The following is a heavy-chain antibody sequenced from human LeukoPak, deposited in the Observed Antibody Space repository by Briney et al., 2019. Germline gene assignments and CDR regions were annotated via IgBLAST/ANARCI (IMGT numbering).Heavy chain of an antibody. CDR3: VRPDDNSFDF. CDR1: GGSISSSSYY. Sequence: SETLSLTCTVSGGSISSSSYYWGWIRQPPGKGLEWIGSIYYSGSTYYNPSLKSRVTISVDTSKSQFSLKLSSVTAADTAVYYCVRPDDNSFDFWGQGTMVTVSS. D-gene: IGHD3-9*01. CDR2: IYYSGST. J-gene: IGHJ3*01. V-gene: IGHV4-39*01.